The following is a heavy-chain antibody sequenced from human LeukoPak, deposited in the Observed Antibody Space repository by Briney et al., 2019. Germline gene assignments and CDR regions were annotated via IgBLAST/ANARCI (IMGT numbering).Heavy chain of an antibody. D-gene: IGHD4-17*01. CDR3: ARGLYGDYGDY. J-gene: IGHJ4*02. Sequence: SETLSLTCTVSGGSISSGSYYWSWIRQPAGKGLEWIGRIYTSGSTNYIPSLKSRVTISVDTSKNQFSLKLSSVTAADTAVYYCARGLYGDYGDYWGQGTLVTVSS. CDR2: IYTSGST. V-gene: IGHV4-61*02. CDR1: GGSISSGSYY.